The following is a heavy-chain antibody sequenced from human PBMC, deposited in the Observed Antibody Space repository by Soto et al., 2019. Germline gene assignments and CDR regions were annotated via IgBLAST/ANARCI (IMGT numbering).Heavy chain of an antibody. Sequence: QVQLVQSGAEVKKPGSSVKVSCKASGGNFSSYAISWVRQAPGQGLEWMGGIIPIFGTANYAQKFQGRVTITADESTSTAYMELSSLRSEDTAVYYCAREKGHMGAVAGTGFDYWGQGTLVTVSS. CDR3: AREKGHMGAVAGTGFDY. J-gene: IGHJ4*02. CDR2: IIPIFGTA. CDR1: GGNFSSYA. V-gene: IGHV1-69*01. D-gene: IGHD6-19*01.